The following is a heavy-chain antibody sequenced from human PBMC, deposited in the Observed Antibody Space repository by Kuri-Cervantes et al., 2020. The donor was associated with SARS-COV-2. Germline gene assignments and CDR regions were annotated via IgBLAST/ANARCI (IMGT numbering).Heavy chain of an antibody. CDR1: GGAFSSYA. CDR3: AGLGYCSGGSCYYYYYGMDG. CDR2: IIPIFGTA. Sequence: SVKVSCKASGGAFSSYAISWVRQAPGQGLEWMGGIIPIFGTANYAQKFQGRVTITADESTSTAYMELSSLRSEDTAVYYCAGLGYCSGGSCYYYYYGMDGWGQGTTVTVSS. V-gene: IGHV1-69*13. D-gene: IGHD2-15*01. J-gene: IGHJ6*02.